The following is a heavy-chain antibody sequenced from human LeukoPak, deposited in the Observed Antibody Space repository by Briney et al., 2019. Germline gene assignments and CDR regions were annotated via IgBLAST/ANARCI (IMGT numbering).Heavy chain of an antibody. Sequence: ASVKVSCKASGYTFTGYYMHWVRQAPGQGLEWMGWINPNSGGTNYAQKFQGRVTMTRDTSISTAYMELSRLRSDDTAVYYCARDVPYNDSSYGMDVWRQGTTVTVS. V-gene: IGHV1-2*02. CDR2: INPNSGGT. CDR3: ARDVPYNDSSYGMDV. J-gene: IGHJ6*02. D-gene: IGHD3-22*01. CDR1: GYTFTGYY.